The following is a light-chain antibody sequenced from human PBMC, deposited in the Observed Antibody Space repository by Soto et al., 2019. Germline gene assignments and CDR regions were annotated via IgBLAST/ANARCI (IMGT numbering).Light chain of an antibody. Sequence: EIVLTQSPATLSLSPGERGTLSCRASESVTNYLAWYQQKPGQAPRLLVYDVSNRATGIPARFSGGGSGTDFTLTISNLETEDFAVYDCHQRRDWPWTFGQGTKVEIK. V-gene: IGKV3-11*01. CDR3: HQRRDWPWT. CDR2: DVS. J-gene: IGKJ1*01. CDR1: ESVTNY.